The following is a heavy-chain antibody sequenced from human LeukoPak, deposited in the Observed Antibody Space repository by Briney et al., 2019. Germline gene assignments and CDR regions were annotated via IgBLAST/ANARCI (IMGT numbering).Heavy chain of an antibody. J-gene: IGHJ4*02. CDR3: AREYDYVWGSYRYYYLDY. V-gene: IGHV3-7*04. CDR1: GFTFNSYW. D-gene: IGHD3-16*02. CDR2: IKQDGTEK. Sequence: GGSLRLSCAASGFTFNSYWMSWVRQAPGKGLEWVANIKQDGTEKYYVDSVKGRFTISRDNAKNSLYLKMNSLRAEDTAVYYCAREYDYVWGSYRYYYLDYWGQGTLVTVSS.